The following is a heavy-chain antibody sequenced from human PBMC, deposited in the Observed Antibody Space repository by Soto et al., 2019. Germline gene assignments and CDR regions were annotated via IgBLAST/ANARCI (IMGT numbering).Heavy chain of an antibody. V-gene: IGHV3-23*01. CDR3: ARGPTIFGVGVDAFDI. CDR1: GFTLSSYA. CDR2: ISGRGDFT. J-gene: IGHJ3*02. Sequence: EVQMLESGGGLVQPGGSLRLSCAASGFTLSSYALSWVRQAPGKGLEWVSGISGRGDFTSDADSVRGRFTISRDNSMNTLYLQMNSLRVEDTAVYYCARGPTIFGVGVDAFDIWGQGTMATVSS. D-gene: IGHD3-3*01.